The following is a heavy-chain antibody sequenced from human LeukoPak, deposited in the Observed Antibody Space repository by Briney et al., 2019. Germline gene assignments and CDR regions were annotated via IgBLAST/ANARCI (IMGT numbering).Heavy chain of an antibody. D-gene: IGHD1-20*01. J-gene: IGHJ4*02. Sequence: RASVKVSCKASGGTFSSYAISWVRQAPGQGLEWMGRIIPILGIANYAQKFQGRVTITADKSTSTAYMELSSLRSEDTAVYYCARGSNWNDGYYFDYWGQGTLVTVSS. CDR2: IIPILGIA. CDR3: ARGSNWNDGYYFDY. CDR1: GGTFSSYA. V-gene: IGHV1-69*04.